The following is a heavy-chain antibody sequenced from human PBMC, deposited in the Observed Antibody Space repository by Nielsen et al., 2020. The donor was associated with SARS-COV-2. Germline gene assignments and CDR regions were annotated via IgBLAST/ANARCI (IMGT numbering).Heavy chain of an antibody. CDR2: INPSGGST. Sequence: ASVKVSCKASGYTFTSYYMHWVRQAPGQGLEWMGIINPSGGSTSYAQKFQGRVTMTRDTSTSTVYMELSNLRSEDTAVYYCARPHAGSYSPYYFDYWGQGTLVTVSS. CDR1: GYTFTSYY. J-gene: IGHJ4*02. D-gene: IGHD1-26*01. V-gene: IGHV1-46*01. CDR3: ARPHAGSYSPYYFDY.